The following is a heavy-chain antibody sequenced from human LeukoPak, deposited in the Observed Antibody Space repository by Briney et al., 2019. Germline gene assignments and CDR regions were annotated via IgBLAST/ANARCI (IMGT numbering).Heavy chain of an antibody. J-gene: IGHJ4*02. CDR3: VRTISDGSGDY. Sequence: SETLSLTCTVSGGSISRYHWSWIRQPPEKGLEWIGYIWYSGTTNYNPSLKSRVTMSVDTSKNHFSLRLSSVTATDTAIYYCVRTISDGSGDYWGQGILVTVSA. CDR2: IWYSGTT. CDR1: GGSISRYH. D-gene: IGHD3-10*01. V-gene: IGHV4-59*01.